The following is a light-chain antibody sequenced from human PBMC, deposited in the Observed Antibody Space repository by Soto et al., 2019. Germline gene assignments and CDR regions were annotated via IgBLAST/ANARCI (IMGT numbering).Light chain of an antibody. V-gene: IGLV2-14*03. Sequence: QSVLTQPASVSGSPGQSITISCTGTSSDVGGYNHVSWYQQHPGKAPKLMIYDVTDRPSGVSNRFSGSKSGNTASLATSGLQAEDEADYYCNSYTSTNTLVFGGGTKLTVL. CDR1: SSDVGGYNH. J-gene: IGLJ2*01. CDR3: NSYTSTNTLV. CDR2: DVT.